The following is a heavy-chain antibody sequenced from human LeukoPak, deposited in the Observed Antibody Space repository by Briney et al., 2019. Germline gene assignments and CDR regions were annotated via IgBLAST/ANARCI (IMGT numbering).Heavy chain of an antibody. CDR2: ISSSSSYI. CDR3: ARSKYYDILTGYYMDAFDI. Sequence: PGGSLRLSCAASGFTFSSYAMSWVRQAPGKGLEWVSSISSSSSYIYYADSVKGRFTISRDNAKNSLYLQMNSLRAEDTAVYYCARSKYYDILTGYYMDAFDIWGQGTMVTVSS. J-gene: IGHJ3*02. V-gene: IGHV3-21*01. D-gene: IGHD3-9*01. CDR1: GFTFSSYA.